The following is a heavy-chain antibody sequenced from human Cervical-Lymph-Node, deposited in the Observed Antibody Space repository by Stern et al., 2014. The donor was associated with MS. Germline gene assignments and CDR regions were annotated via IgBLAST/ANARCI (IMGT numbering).Heavy chain of an antibody. Sequence: QVQLMQSGAEVKKPGASVKVSCKASGYSFTHLYMHWVRQPPGHGLEWMGWVNPNTGDTHFARNFQGRVTLTRDTSINTAYMEVSRLTSDDTAVYYCAAESADYVSKALDYWGQGTLVTVSS. D-gene: IGHD4-17*01. V-gene: IGHV1-2*02. J-gene: IGHJ4*02. CDR1: GYSFTHLY. CDR3: AAESADYVSKALDY. CDR2: VNPNTGDT.